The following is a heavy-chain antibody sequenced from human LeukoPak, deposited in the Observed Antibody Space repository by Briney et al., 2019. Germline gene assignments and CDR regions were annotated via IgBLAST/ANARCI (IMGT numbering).Heavy chain of an antibody. CDR3: ARDSLAVLGAYDI. V-gene: IGHV3-21*01. J-gene: IGHJ3*02. CDR1: GFTFSRYT. D-gene: IGHD3-16*01. CDR2: ITSSSTYI. Sequence: GGSLRLSCAASGFTFSRYTVNWVRQAPGKGLEWVSSITSSSTYIYYADSVKGRFTISRDNAKNSLYLQMNSLRAEDTAVYYCARDSLAVLGAYDIWGQGTMVTVSS.